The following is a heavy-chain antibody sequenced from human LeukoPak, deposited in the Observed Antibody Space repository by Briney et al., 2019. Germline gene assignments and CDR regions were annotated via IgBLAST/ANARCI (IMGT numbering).Heavy chain of an antibody. Sequence: SETLSLTCTVSGGSISSYYWSWIRQPPGKGLEWIGYIYYSGSTNYNPSLKSRVTISVDTSKNQFSLKVSSVTAADTAVYYCARDTGHQLSRRNYYAMDVWGQGTTVTVSS. J-gene: IGHJ6*02. CDR2: IYYSGST. CDR3: ARDTGHQLSRRNYYAMDV. CDR1: GGSISSYY. V-gene: IGHV4-59*12. D-gene: IGHD2-2*01.